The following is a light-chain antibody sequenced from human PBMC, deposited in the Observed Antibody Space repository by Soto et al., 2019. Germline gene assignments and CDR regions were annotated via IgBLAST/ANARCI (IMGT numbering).Light chain of an antibody. CDR1: SGHSSYA. J-gene: IGLJ7*01. CDR2: LNSDGSH. Sequence: QLVLTQSPSASASLGASVKLTCTLSSGHSSYAIAWHQQQPEKGPRYLMKLNSDGSHSKGDGIPDRFSGSSSGAERYLTISSLQSEDEADYYCQTWGTDPHAVFGGGTQLTVL. V-gene: IGLV4-69*01. CDR3: QTWGTDPHAV.